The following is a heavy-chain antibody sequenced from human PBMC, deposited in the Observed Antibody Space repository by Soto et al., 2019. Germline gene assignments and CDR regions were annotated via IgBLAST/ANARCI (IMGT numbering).Heavy chain of an antibody. D-gene: IGHD3-16*01. CDR1: GDTFSNFD. CDR2: MYPNNGQT. V-gene: IGHV1-8*01. Sequence: QVQLVQSGAEVKRPGASVKVSCKASGDTFSNFDFNWVRQATGQGPEWMGWMYPNNGQTAYARTFQGGVTMTWNSSTSTAYMELSSLTSEDTAVYYCATMIRGLIHWLDPWGQGTLVTVSS. CDR3: ATMIRGLIHWLDP. J-gene: IGHJ5*02.